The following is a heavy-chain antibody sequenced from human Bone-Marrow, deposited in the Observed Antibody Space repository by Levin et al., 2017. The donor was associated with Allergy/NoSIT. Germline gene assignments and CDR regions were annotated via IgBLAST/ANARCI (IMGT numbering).Heavy chain of an antibody. V-gene: IGHV3-74*01. D-gene: IGHD3-22*01. CDR1: GFTFSSYW. CDR3: VAHYYENTGWGY. J-gene: IGHJ4*02. CDR2: INSDGSSI. Sequence: SCAASGFTFSSYWMHWVRQAPGKGLVWVSRINSDGSSINYADSVRGRFTISRDNAKNTLYLQMNSLRVEDTAVYYCVAHYYENTGWGYWGQGTLVTVSS.